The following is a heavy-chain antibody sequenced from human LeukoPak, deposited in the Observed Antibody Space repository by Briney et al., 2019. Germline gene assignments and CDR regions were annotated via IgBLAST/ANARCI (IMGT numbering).Heavy chain of an antibody. D-gene: IGHD5-18*01. J-gene: IGHJ4*02. CDR3: ARDLQGGYSKIDY. Sequence: SETLSLTCTVSGGSISSYYWSWIRQPPGKGLEWIGYIYYSGSTNYNPSLKSRVTISVDTSKNQFSLKLSSVTAADTAVYYCARDLQGGYSKIDYWGQGTLVTVSS. V-gene: IGHV4-59*01. CDR1: GGSISSYY. CDR2: IYYSGST.